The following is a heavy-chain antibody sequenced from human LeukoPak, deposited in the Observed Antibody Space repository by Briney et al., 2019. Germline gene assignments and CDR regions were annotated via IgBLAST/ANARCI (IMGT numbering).Heavy chain of an antibody. Sequence: SETLSLTCAVYGGSFIGYYWSWIRQPPGKGLEWIWEINHSGSTNYNPSLKSRVTISVDTSKNQFSLNLSSVTAADTAVYYCARGRGIAVARGVRPWGQGTLVTVSS. V-gene: IGHV4-34*01. J-gene: IGHJ5*02. CDR3: ARGRGIAVARGVRP. D-gene: IGHD6-13*01. CDR1: GGSFIGYY. CDR2: INHSGST.